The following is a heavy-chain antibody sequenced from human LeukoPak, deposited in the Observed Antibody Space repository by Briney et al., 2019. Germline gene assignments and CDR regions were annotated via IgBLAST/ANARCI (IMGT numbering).Heavy chain of an antibody. D-gene: IGHD3-3*01. CDR2: IIPIFGTA. CDR3: AREPHYDFWSVSSSWFDP. CDR1: GGTFSSYA. V-gene: IGHV1-69*01. J-gene: IGHJ5*02. Sequence: SVNVSCKASGGTFSSYAISWVRQAPGQGLEWMGGIIPIFGTANYAQKFQGRVTITADESTSTAYMELSSLRSEDTAVYYCAREPHYDFWSVSSSWFDPWGQGTLVTVSS.